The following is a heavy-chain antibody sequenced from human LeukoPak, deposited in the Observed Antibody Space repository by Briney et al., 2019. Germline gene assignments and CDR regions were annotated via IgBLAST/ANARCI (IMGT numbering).Heavy chain of an antibody. CDR2: ISGSGVST. V-gene: IGHV3-23*01. J-gene: IGHJ4*02. CDR3: ARSGSGSSWYYSDY. CDR1: GFTFSSYA. Sequence: PGGSLRLSCAASGFTFSSYAMSWVRQAPGKGLEWVSAISGSGVSTYYADSVKGRFTISRDNSKNTLYLQMNSLRAEDTAVYYCARSGSGSSWYYSDYWGQGTLVTVSS. D-gene: IGHD1-26*01.